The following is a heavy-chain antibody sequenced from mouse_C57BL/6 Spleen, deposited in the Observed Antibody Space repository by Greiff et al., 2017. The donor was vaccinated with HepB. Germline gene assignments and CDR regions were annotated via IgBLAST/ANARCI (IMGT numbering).Heavy chain of an antibody. Sequence: QVQLQQSGPELVKPGASVKISCKASGYAFSSSWMNWVKQRPGKGLEWIGRIYPGDGDTNYNGKFKGKATLTADKSSSTAYMQLSSLTSEDSAVYFCARGGDYDGGYFDVWGTGTTVTVSS. V-gene: IGHV1-82*01. CDR3: ARGGDYDGGYFDV. CDR2: IYPGDGDT. J-gene: IGHJ1*03. D-gene: IGHD2-4*01. CDR1: GYAFSSSW.